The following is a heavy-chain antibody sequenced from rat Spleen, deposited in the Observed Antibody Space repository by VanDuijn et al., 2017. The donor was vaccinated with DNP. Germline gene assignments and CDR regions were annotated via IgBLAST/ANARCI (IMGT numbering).Heavy chain of an antibody. Sequence: EVQLQESGPGLVEPSQSLSLTCSVTGYSITRSYRWNWIRKFPGNKLEWMGYINSADSTYYNPSLKSRISITRDTSKNQFFLQVNSITTEDTATYYCARSTDCGCNWDYWGQGVMVPVSS. D-gene: IGHD1-4*01. J-gene: IGHJ2*01. CDR1: GYSITRSYR. CDR3: ARSTDCGCNWDY. V-gene: IGHV3-3*01. CDR2: INSADST.